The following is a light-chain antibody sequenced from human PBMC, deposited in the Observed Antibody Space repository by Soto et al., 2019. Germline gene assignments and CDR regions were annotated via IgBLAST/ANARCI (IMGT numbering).Light chain of an antibody. Sequence: QSALTQPASVSGSPGQSITISCTGASSDVGDYNYVSWYQEHPGQVPKLIIFEVTTRPSGVSDRFSGSRSGNTASLTISGLQAEDEDDYYWLSHTGSRTLFGGGTKLTVL. V-gene: IGLV2-14*01. CDR1: SSDVGDYNY. CDR2: EVT. J-gene: IGLJ3*02. CDR3: LSHTGSRTL.